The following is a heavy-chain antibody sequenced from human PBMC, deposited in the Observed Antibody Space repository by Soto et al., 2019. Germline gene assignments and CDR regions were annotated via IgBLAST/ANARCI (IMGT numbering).Heavy chain of an antibody. CDR2: IKQDGSEK. V-gene: IGHV3-7*01. D-gene: IGHD6-19*01. J-gene: IGHJ4*02. Sequence: GGSLSLSCAASGFSISSIWLSWVRQAPGKGLVWVATIKQDGSEKYYMDSVKSRFTISRDNAKNSLYLQMNSLRAEDTAVYYGARGKDSSGCYDYFDYWGQGTLVTVSS. CDR1: GFSISSIW. CDR3: ARGKDSSGCYDYFDY.